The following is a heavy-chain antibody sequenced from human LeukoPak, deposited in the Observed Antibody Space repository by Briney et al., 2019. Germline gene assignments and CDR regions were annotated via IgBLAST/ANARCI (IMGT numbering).Heavy chain of an antibody. CDR2: ITSSGNTI. J-gene: IGHJ6*03. V-gene: IGHV3-48*03. D-gene: IGHD6-13*01. Sequence: GGSLRLSCAASGFTFSSYEMNWVRQAPGKGLEWVSYITSSGNTIYYADSVKGRFTISRDNSKNTLYLQMNSLRAEDTAVYYCARAKRDAVIAAAAYHYYYYYMDVWGKGTTVTVSS. CDR1: GFTFSSYE. CDR3: ARAKRDAVIAAAAYHYYYYYMDV.